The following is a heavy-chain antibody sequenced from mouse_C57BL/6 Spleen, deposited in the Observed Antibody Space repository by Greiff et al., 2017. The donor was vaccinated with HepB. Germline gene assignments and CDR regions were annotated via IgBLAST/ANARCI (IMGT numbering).Heavy chain of an antibody. D-gene: IGHD1-1*01. CDR2: IYPGSGST. J-gene: IGHJ2*01. CDR1: GYTFTSYW. V-gene: IGHV1-55*01. CDR3: ARSGGNYYGSSYPDY. Sequence: QVQLKQPGAELVKPGASVKMSCKASGYTFTSYWITWVKQRPGQGLEWIGDIYPGSGSTNYNEKFKSKATLTVDTSSSTAYMQLSSLTSEDSAVYYCARSGGNYYGSSYPDYWGQGTTLTVSS.